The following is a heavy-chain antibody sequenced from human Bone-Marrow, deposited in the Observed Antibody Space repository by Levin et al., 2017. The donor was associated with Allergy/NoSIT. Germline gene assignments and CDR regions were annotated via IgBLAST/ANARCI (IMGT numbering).Heavy chain of an antibody. Sequence: GGSLRLSCAASGFTFSNYGMHWVRQAPGKGLEWVAVISYDGSKTYYADSVKGRFTISRDNSKNTLYLQMNSLRTEETAVFYCAKNYEVVVVAAAFDSWGQGTLVTVSS. CDR3: AKNYEVVVVAAAFDS. CDR1: GFTFSNYG. CDR2: ISYDGSKT. V-gene: IGHV3-30*18. D-gene: IGHD2-15*01. J-gene: IGHJ4*02.